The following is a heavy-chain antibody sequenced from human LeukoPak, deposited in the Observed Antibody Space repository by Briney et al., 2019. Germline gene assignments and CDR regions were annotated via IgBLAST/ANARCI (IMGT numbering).Heavy chain of an antibody. V-gene: IGHV4-39*07. CDR1: GGSISSSSYY. CDR2: IYYSGST. J-gene: IGHJ3*02. CDR3: ARVGGITMIVVLITDAFDI. Sequence: PSETLSLTCTVSGGSISSSSYYWGWIRQPPGKGLEWIGSIYYSGSTYYNPSLKSRVTISVDTSKNQYSLKLRSVTAADTAVYYCARVGGITMIVVLITDAFDIWGQGTMVTVSS. D-gene: IGHD3-22*01.